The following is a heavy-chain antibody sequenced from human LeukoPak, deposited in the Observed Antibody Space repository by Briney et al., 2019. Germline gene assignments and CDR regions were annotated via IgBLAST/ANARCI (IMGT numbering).Heavy chain of an antibody. CDR2: IQYDGFHK. Sequence: PGGSLRLSCVASGIPFSVSGMHWVRQDPGKGLEWVTFIQYDGFHKYYAKSVEGRFTISRDNSRNTVYLQMNSLRGGDTGIYYCVREGSSRKIGAFDFWGQGKMVTVFS. J-gene: IGHJ3*01. CDR1: GIPFSVSG. V-gene: IGHV3-30*02. D-gene: IGHD6-6*01. CDR3: VREGSSRKIGAFDF.